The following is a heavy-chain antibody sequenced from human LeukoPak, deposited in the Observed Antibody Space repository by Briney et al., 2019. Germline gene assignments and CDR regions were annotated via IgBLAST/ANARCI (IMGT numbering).Heavy chain of an antibody. CDR3: ARGRIAVAGTGYFDY. CDR2: INHSGST. V-gene: IGHV4-34*01. Sequence: SETLSLTCAVYGGSFSGYYWSWIRQPPGKGLEWIGEINHSGSTNYNPSLKSRVTISVDTSKNQFSLKLSSVTAADTAVYYCARGRIAVAGTGYFDYWGQGTLVTVPS. CDR1: GGSFSGYY. D-gene: IGHD6-19*01. J-gene: IGHJ4*02.